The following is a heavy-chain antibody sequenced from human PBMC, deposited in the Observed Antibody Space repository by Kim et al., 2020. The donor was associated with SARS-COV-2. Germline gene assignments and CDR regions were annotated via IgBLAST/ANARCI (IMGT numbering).Heavy chain of an antibody. CDR3: ARTRVEMATIVVYYYGMDV. CDR1: GFSLSTSGMC. J-gene: IGHJ6*02. CDR2: IDWDDDK. V-gene: IGHV2-70*01. D-gene: IGHD5-12*01. Sequence: SGPTLVNPTQTLTLTCTFSGFSLSTSGMCVSWIRQPPGKALEWLALIDWDDDKYYSTSLKTWLTISKDTSKNQVVLTMTNMDPVDTATYYCARTRVEMATIVVYYYGMDVWGQGTTVTVSS.